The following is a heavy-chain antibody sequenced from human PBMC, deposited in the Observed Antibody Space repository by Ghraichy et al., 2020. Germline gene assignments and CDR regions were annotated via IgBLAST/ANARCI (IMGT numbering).Heavy chain of an antibody. CDR3: AREGYCSSTSCYPGIYYFDY. D-gene: IGHD2-2*01. J-gene: IGHJ4*02. CDR1: GFTFSSYA. CDR2: ISYDGSNK. V-gene: IGHV3-30*04. Sequence: GESLNISCAASGFTFSSYAMHWVRQAPGKGLEWVAVISYDGSNKYYADSVKGRFTISRDNSKNTLYLQMNSLRAEDTAVYYCAREGYCSSTSCYPGIYYFDYWGQGTLVTVSS.